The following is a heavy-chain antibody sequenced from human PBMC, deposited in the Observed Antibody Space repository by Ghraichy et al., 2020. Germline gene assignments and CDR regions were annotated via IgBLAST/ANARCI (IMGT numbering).Heavy chain of an antibody. J-gene: IGHJ4*02. V-gene: IGHV4-4*02. CDR3: ARGDSSSWYTKKFDC. D-gene: IGHD6-13*01. CDR2: IYHSGST. CDR1: GDSISSSKW. Sequence: ESLNISCAVSGDSISSSKWWSWVRQPPGKGLEWIGEIYHSGSTNYNPSLKSRVTISIDKSKNHFSLNLSSVTAADTAVYYCARGDSSSWYTKKFDCWGQGTLVTVSS.